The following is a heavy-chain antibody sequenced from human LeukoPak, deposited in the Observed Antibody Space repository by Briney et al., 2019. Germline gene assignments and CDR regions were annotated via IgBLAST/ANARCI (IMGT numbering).Heavy chain of an antibody. CDR2: ISGHNGNT. D-gene: IGHD2-15*01. J-gene: IGHJ6*03. CDR1: GYTFTSYG. V-gene: IGHV1-18*01. CDR3: ARDAGYLYCSGGSCSYMDV. Sequence: ASVKVSCKAFGYTFTSYGISWVRQAPGQGLEWMGWISGHNGNTNYAQKLQGRVTMTTDTSTSTAYMELRSLRSDDTAVYYCARDAGYLYCSGGSCSYMDVRGKGTTVTVSS.